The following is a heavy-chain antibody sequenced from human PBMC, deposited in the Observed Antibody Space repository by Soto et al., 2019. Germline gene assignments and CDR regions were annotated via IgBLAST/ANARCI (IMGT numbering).Heavy chain of an antibody. V-gene: IGHV4-59*01. CDR1: GGSISSYY. J-gene: IGHJ5*02. Sequence: SETLSLTCTVSGGSISSYYWSWIRQPPGKGLEWIGYIYYSGSTNYNPSLKSRVTISVDTSKNQFSPKLSSVTAADTAVYYCARALLGNRFDPWGQGTLVTVSS. CDR3: ARALLGNRFDP. D-gene: IGHD3-10*01. CDR2: IYYSGST.